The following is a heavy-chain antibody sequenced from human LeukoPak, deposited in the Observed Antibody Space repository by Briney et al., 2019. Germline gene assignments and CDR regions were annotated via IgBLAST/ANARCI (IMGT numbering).Heavy chain of an antibody. J-gene: IGHJ4*02. D-gene: IGHD3-22*01. CDR1: GFTFSSYA. CDR2: VSSSGAYI. CDR3: ARGGGNYRYYFDS. V-gene: IGHV3-21*01. Sequence: GGSLRLSCAASGFTFSSYAMNWIRQAPGKGLEWVASVSSSGAYIYYADLIEGRFTISRDNAKNSLILQMNSLRAEDTAVYYCARGGGNYRYYFDSWGQGTLVTVSS.